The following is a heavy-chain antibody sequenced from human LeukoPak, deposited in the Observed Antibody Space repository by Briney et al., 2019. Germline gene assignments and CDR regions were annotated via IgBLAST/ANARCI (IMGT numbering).Heavy chain of an antibody. V-gene: IGHV3-15*01. D-gene: IGHD2-2*01. Sequence: GGSLRLACAASGFTFSNAWMNWVRQAPRKGLEWVGRIRRITDGGTTDYAAPVKGRFTISRDDSKNTLYLQMNSLKTEDAGVYYCATAVSRYALTWGGFDIWGQGTRVTVSS. J-gene: IGHJ3*02. CDR1: GFTFSNAW. CDR3: ATAVSRYALTWGGFDI. CDR2: IRRITDGGTT.